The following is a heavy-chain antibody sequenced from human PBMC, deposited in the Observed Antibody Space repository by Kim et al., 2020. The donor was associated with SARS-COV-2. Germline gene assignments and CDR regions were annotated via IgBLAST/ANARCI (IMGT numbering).Heavy chain of an antibody. V-gene: IGHV1-58*01. CDR1: GFTFTSSA. D-gene: IGHD3-22*01. Sequence: SVKVSCKASGFTFTSSAVQWVRQARGQRLEWIGWIVVGSGNTNYAQKFQERVTITRDMSTSTAYMELSSLRSEDTAVYYCAAGPPYYYDSSGYYSSYYYYGMDVWGQGTTVTVSS. CDR2: IVVGSGNT. CDR3: AAGPPYYYDSSGYYSSYYYYGMDV. J-gene: IGHJ6*02.